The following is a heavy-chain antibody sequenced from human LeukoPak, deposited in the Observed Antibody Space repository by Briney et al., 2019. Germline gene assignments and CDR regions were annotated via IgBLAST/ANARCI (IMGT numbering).Heavy chain of an antibody. D-gene: IGHD1-1*01. CDR2: ISTTGDRT. Sequence: GGSLRPSCAAYAFTFTNYDISWVRQAPGEGLEWVSSISTTGDRTYYADSVKGRFTISRDNAKNTLYLQMNSLRAEDTAVYFCAQHWNLWGRGSLVTVSS. J-gene: IGHJ4*02. CDR1: AFTFTNYD. CDR3: AQHWNL. V-gene: IGHV3-23*01.